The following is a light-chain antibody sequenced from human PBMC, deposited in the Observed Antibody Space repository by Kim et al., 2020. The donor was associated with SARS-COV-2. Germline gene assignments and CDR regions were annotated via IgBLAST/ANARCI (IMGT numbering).Light chain of an antibody. V-gene: IGLV3-1*01. Sequence: SYELTQPPSVSVSPGQTASITCSGDKWGDKYACWYQQKPGQSPVLVIYQDSKRPSGIPERFSGSNSGNTATLTISGTQAMDEADSYCQAWDSSTVVFGGG. CDR3: QAWDSSTVV. CDR2: QDS. CDR1: KWGDKY. J-gene: IGLJ2*01.